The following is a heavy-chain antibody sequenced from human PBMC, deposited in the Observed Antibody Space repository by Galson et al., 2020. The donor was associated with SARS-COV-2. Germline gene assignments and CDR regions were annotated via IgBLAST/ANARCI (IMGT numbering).Heavy chain of an antibody. CDR2: INSDGSST. J-gene: IGHJ4*02. Sequence: TGGSLRLSCAASGFTFSSSWMHWVRQAPGKGLVWVSRINSDGSSTSYADSVKGRFTISRDNAKHTLYLQMNSLRAEDTAVYYCARVGTRSGWKYYFDYWGQGTLVTVSS. CDR3: ARVGTRSGWKYYFDY. V-gene: IGHV3-74*01. CDR1: GFTFSSSW. D-gene: IGHD6-19*01.